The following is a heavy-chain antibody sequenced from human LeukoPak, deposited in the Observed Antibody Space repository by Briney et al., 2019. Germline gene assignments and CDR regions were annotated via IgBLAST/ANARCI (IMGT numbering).Heavy chain of an antibody. CDR1: GYTFTSYD. Sequence: ASVKVSCKASGYTFTSYDINWVRQATGQGLEWMGWMNPNSGNTGYAQKFQGRVTMTRNTSISTAYMELSRLRSDDTAVYYCARPLYSSGWYADYWGQGTLVTVSS. J-gene: IGHJ4*02. V-gene: IGHV1-8*01. CDR2: MNPNSGNT. CDR3: ARPLYSSGWYADY. D-gene: IGHD6-19*01.